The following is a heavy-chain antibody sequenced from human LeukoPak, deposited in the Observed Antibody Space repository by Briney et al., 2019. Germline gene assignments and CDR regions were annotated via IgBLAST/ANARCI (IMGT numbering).Heavy chain of an antibody. CDR2: MNPNSGNT. CDR1: RGTFSNYA. D-gene: IGHD3-10*01. J-gene: IGHJ3*02. Sequence: ASVKVPCKASRGTFSNYAISWVRQATGQGLEWMGWMNPNSGNTGYAQKFQGRVTMTRNTSISTAYMELSSLRSEDTAVYYCARGAGSGRGAFDIWGQGTMVTVSS. CDR3: ARGAGSGRGAFDI. V-gene: IGHV1-8*02.